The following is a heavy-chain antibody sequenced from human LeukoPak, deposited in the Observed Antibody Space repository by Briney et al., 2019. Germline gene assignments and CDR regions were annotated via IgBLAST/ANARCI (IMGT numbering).Heavy chain of an antibody. CDR3: ARGRGSGSLREGGMDV. J-gene: IGHJ6*02. Sequence: PGGSQRLFCAAYGPTLSSYDMHWVRQAPCKGLEWVAVLSYDGRNKYYASSVKGRFTISRDNSKNTLYLQMNSLRAEDTAVYYCARGRGSGSLREGGMDVWGQGTTVTVSS. D-gene: IGHD3-10*01. V-gene: IGHV3-30*04. CDR2: LSYDGRNK. CDR1: GPTLSSYD.